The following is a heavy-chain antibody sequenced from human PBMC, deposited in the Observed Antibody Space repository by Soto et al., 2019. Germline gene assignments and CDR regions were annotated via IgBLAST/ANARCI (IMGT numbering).Heavy chain of an antibody. D-gene: IGHD3-10*01. CDR2: IIPNFDTP. CDR1: GGSFNNYA. J-gene: IGHJ6*02. Sequence: QVHLVQSGAEVKKPGSSVKVSCKTSGGSFNNYAVSWVRQAPGQGLEWMGGIIPNFDTPNYAQKFHDRVTIIAAESTSTVYMERRSLRSNDTAVYYCAVAMVREILIFESSGMHVWGQGTTVIVSS. CDR3: AVAMVREILIFESSGMHV. V-gene: IGHV1-69*01.